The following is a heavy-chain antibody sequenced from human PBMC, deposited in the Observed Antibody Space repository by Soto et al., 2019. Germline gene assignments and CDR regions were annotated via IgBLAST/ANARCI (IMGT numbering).Heavy chain of an antibody. V-gene: IGHV1-69*01. Sequence: QVQLVQSGAEVKKPGSSVKVSCKASGGTFSSYAISWVRQAPGQGLEWMGGIIPIFGTANYAQKFQGRVTITADESTSTAYMELSSLRSEDTAVYYCATNSITMVRGAPPGYYGMDVWGQGTMVTVSS. J-gene: IGHJ6*02. D-gene: IGHD3-10*01. CDR1: GGTFSSYA. CDR2: IIPIFGTA. CDR3: ATNSITMVRGAPPGYYGMDV.